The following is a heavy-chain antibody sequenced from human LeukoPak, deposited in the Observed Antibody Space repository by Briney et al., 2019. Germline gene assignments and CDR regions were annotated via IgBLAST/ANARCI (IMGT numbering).Heavy chain of an antibody. V-gene: IGHV3-30*18. CDR2: ISYDGSNK. D-gene: IGHD5-18*01. Sequence: GGSLRLSCAASGFTFSSYGMHWVRQAPGKGLEWVSVISYDGSNKYYADSVKGRFTISRDNSKNKLYLQMNSLRAEDTAVYYCAKRGYSYDFDYWGQGTLVTVSS. CDR1: GFTFSSYG. CDR3: AKRGYSYDFDY. J-gene: IGHJ4*02.